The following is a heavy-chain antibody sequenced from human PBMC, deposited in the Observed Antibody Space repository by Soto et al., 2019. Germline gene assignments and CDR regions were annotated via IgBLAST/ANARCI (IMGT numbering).Heavy chain of an antibody. CDR2: IWYDGSNK. CDR1: GFTFSSYG. J-gene: IGHJ5*02. D-gene: IGHD3-10*01. CDR3: ARDGITMVRGVQSHWFDP. Sequence: GRSLRLSCAASGFTFSSYGMHWVRQAPGKGLEWVAVIWYDGSNKYYADSVKGRFTISRDNSKNTLYLQMNSLRAEDTAVYYCARDGITMVRGVQSHWFDPWGQGTLVTVSS. V-gene: IGHV3-33*01.